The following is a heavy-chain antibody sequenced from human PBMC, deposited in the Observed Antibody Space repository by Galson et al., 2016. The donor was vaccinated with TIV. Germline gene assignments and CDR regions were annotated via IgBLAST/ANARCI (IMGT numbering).Heavy chain of an antibody. D-gene: IGHD5/OR15-5a*01. V-gene: IGHV3-30*04. CDR3: ARERTSVVGRSLDY. Sequence: SLRLSCATSGFTFGSYAMHWVRQAPGKGLEWVATISFDGRNEDYSDSAKVRFSISRDNSKNTLYLQMNSLRPEDTAVYFCARERTSVVGRSLDYWGQGTLVTVSS. CDR2: ISFDGRNE. J-gene: IGHJ4*02. CDR1: GFTFGSYA.